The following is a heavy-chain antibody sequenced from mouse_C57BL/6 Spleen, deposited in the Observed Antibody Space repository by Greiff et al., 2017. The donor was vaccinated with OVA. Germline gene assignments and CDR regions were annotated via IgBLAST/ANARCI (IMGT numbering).Heavy chain of an antibody. CDR1: GFTFSDYG. CDR2: ISSGSSTI. CDR3: ARQDYYGSSWYFDV. J-gene: IGHJ1*03. Sequence: DVKLVESGGGLVKPGGSLKLSCAASGFTFSDYGMHWVRQAPEKGLEWVAYISSGSSTIYYADTVKGRFTISRDNAKNTLFLQMTSLRSEDTAMYYCARQDYYGSSWYFDVWGTGTTVTVSS. V-gene: IGHV5-17*01. D-gene: IGHD1-1*01.